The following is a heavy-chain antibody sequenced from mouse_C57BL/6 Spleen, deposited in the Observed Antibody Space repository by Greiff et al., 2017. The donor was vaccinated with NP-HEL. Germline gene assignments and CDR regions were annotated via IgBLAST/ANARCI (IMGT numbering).Heavy chain of an antibody. D-gene: IGHD2-5*01. CDR3: TTRDSNYSGFAY. CDR1: GFNIKDYY. V-gene: IGHV14-1*01. CDR2: IEPEDGDT. J-gene: IGHJ3*01. Sequence: VQLQQSGAELVRPGASVKLSCTASGFNIKDYYMHWVKQRPEQGLEWIGRIEPEDGDTEYAPKFQGKATMTADTSSNTAYLQLSSLTSEDTAVYYCTTRDSNYSGFAYWGQGTLVTVSA.